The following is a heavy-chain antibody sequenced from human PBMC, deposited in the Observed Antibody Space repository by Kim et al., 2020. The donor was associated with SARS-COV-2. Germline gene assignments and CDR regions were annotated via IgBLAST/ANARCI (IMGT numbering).Heavy chain of an antibody. V-gene: IGHV4-4*02. D-gene: IGHD1-1*01. Sequence: NYNPTLRSRVTISLDRSKNQMSLSLTTVTAADTATYYCAGHKRSTNAFDVWGQGTTVTVSS. CDR3: AGHKRSTNAFDV. J-gene: IGHJ3*01.